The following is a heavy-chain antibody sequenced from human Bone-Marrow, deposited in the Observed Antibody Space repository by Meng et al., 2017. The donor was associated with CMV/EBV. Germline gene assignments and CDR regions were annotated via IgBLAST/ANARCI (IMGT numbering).Heavy chain of an antibody. D-gene: IGHD3-3*01. Sequence: KVSCKGSGYSFTSYWIGWVRQMPGKGLEWMGIIYPGDSDTRYSPSFQGQVTISADKSISTAYLQWSSLKASDTAVYYCARDDRTTYYDFWSGGSGMDVWGQGTTVTVSS. CDR2: IYPGDSDT. CDR3: ARDDRTTYYDFWSGGSGMDV. V-gene: IGHV5-51*01. J-gene: IGHJ6*02. CDR1: GYSFTSYW.